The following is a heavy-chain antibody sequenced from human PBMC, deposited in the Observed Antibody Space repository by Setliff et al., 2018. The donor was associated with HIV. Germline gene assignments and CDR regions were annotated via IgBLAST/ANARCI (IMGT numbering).Heavy chain of an antibody. CDR2: IKSKTDGGTT. CDR3: TTRYYGSGSRPYYYYGMDV. J-gene: IGHJ6*02. Sequence: SLRLSCAASGFTFSNAWMSWVRQAPGKGLEWVGRIKSKTDGGTTDYAAPVKGRFTISRDDSKNTLYLQMNSLKTEDTAVYYCTTRYYGSGSRPYYYYGMDVWGQGTTVTVSS. V-gene: IGHV3-15*01. CDR1: GFTFSNAW. D-gene: IGHD3-10*01.